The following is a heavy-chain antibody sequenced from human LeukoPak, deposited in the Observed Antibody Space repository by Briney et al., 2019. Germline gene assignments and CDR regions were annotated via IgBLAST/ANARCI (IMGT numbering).Heavy chain of an antibody. J-gene: IGHJ4*02. V-gene: IGHV3-48*03. CDR3: ARTFDF. CDR2: ISGRDNSI. Sequence: GGSLRLSCAASGFTFSSLDMNWVRQAPGKGLEWVSFISGRDNSIYYADSVKGRFTISRDNAKNSVYLQMNSLRAEDTAVYYCARTFDFWGQGALVTVSS. CDR1: GFTFSSLD.